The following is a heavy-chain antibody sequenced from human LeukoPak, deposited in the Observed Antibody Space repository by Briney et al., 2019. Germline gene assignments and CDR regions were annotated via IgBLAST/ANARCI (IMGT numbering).Heavy chain of an antibody. CDR1: GFTFSSYS. D-gene: IGHD6-13*01. V-gene: IGHV3-21*01. CDR2: ISSSSSYI. J-gene: IGHJ4*02. CDR3: ARVVAAAGTVSDLPADY. Sequence: GGSLRLSCAASGFTFSSYSMNWVRQAPGKGLEWVSSISSSSSYIYYAGSVKGRFTISRDNAKNSLYLQMNSLRAEDTAVYYCARVVAAAGTVSDLPADYWGQGTLVTVSS.